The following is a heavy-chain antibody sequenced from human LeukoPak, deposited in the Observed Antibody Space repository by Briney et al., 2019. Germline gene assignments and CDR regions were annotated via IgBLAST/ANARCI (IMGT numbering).Heavy chain of an antibody. J-gene: IGHJ4*02. CDR2: ISSSGSTI. D-gene: IGHD1-26*01. CDR3: ARGWELRKYFDY. CDR1: GFTFSSYE. Sequence: GGSLRLSCAASGFTFSSYEMNWVRQAPGKGLEWVSYISSSGSTIYYADSVKGRFTISRDNAKNSQYLQMNSLRAEDTAVYYCARGWELRKYFDYWGQGTLVTVSS. V-gene: IGHV3-48*03.